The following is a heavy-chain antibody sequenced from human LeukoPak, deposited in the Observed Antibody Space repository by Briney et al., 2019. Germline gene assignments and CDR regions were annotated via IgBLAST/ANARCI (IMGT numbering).Heavy chain of an antibody. D-gene: IGHD3-10*01. V-gene: IGHV4-59*08. Sequence: SETLSLTCTVSGGSISSYYWSWIRQPPGKGLEWIGYIYYSGSTNYNPSLKSRVTISVDTSKNQFSLKLSSVTAADTAVYYCARRGSLTMVRGVITPDNAFDIWGQGTMVTVSS. J-gene: IGHJ3*02. CDR3: ARRGSLTMVRGVITPDNAFDI. CDR1: GGSISSYY. CDR2: IYYSGST.